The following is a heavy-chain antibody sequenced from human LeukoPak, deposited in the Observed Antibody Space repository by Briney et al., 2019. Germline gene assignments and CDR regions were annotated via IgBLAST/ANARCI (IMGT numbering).Heavy chain of an antibody. Sequence: PSETLSLTCTVSGGSISSSSYYWGWIRQPPGKGLEWIGSIYYSGSTYYNPSLKSRVTISVDTSKNQFSLKLGSVTAADTAVYYCATFVEQLLKWRDYWGQGTLVTVSS. J-gene: IGHJ4*02. CDR2: IYYSGST. CDR1: GGSISSSSYY. V-gene: IGHV4-39*07. D-gene: IGHD2-2*01. CDR3: ATFVEQLLKWRDY.